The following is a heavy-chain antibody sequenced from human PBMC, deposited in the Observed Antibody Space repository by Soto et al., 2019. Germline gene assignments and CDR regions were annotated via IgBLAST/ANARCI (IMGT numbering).Heavy chain of an antibody. CDR1: GYTFTNYG. V-gene: IGHV1-18*01. D-gene: IGHD3-10*01. J-gene: IGHJ5*02. CDR3: ARGVGSGSYYNQYTWFDP. CDR2: ISAYNGNT. Sequence: QVQLVQSGAEVKKPGASVKVSCKASGYTFTNYGISWVRQAPGQGLEWMGWISAYNGNTKYAQKLQGRVTMTTDTXTXTXSMELRSLRSDHTAVYYCARGVGSGSYYNQYTWFDPWGQGTLVTVSS.